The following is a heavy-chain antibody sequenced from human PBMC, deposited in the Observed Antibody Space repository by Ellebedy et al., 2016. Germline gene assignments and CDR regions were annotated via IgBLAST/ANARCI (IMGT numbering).Heavy chain of an antibody. CDR2: ISPSGGST. V-gene: IGHV1-46*01. D-gene: IGHD6-19*01. J-gene: IGHJ4*02. Sequence: ASVKVSXKASGNTFSDYYMHWVRQAPGQGLEWMGWISPSGGSTSYPQKLQGRVTMTTDTSTSTAYMELRSLRSDDTAVYYCARDGVAGFEFWGQGTLVTVSS. CDR3: ARDGVAGFEF. CDR1: GNTFSDYY.